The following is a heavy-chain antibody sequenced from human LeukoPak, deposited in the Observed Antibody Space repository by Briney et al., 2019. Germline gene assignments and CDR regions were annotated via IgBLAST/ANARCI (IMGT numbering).Heavy chain of an antibody. CDR1: AGPISSNSHH. V-gene: IGHV4-39*01. D-gene: IGHD5-12*01. CDR2: VYYGRTT. J-gene: IGHJ4*02. Sequence: SETLSLTCTVSAGPISSNSHHWGWIRQSPGKGLEWIGSVYYGRTTYYNPSLNSRVTISVVTSKNQFSLQLNSVTAADTAVYYCVRHDGRGGATMGALDSWGQGSLVTVTS. CDR3: VRHDGRGGATMGALDS.